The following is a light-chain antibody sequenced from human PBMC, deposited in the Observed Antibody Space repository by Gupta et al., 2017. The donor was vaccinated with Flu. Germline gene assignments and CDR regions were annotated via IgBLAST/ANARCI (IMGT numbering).Light chain of an antibody. CDR1: NSYIRGYNS. V-gene: IGLV2-14*01. J-gene: IGLJ3*02. Sequence: QSALTQPASVSGSLGQSITISCTGTNSYIRGYNSVSWYQHHPGRAPRLLIYDVYIRPSGVSDRFSGFASGNTASLTISGLQAEDEATYYCSSYTTTSTEFGGGTNLAVL. CDR3: SSYTTTSTE. CDR2: DVY.